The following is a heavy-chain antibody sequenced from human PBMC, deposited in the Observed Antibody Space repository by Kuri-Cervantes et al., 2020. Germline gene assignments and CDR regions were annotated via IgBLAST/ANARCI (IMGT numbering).Heavy chain of an antibody. CDR1: GFTFSSYS. CDR3: ARGVVVAATLGWFDP. J-gene: IGHJ5*02. CDR2: ISSSSSTI. Sequence: GESLKISCAASGFTFSSYSMNWVRQAPGKGLEWVSYISSSSSTIYYADSVKGRFTISRDNSKNTLYLQMNSLRAEDTAVYYCARGVVVAATLGWFDPWGQGTLVTVSS. D-gene: IGHD2-15*01. V-gene: IGHV3-48*01.